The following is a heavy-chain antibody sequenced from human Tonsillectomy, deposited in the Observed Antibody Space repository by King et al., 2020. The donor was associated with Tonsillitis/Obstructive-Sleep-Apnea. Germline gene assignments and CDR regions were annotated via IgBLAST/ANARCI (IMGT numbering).Heavy chain of an antibody. Sequence: DVQLVESGGGLVQPGGSLRLSCAASGFTFSSYWMHWVRQAPGKGLVWVSRINSDGSSTSYADSVKGRFTISRDNAKNTLYLQMNSLRAEDTAVYYCARDELRFLEWTEEDAFDIWGQGTMVTVSS. D-gene: IGHD3-3*01. V-gene: IGHV3-74*01. CDR3: ARDELRFLEWTEEDAFDI. CDR2: INSDGSST. CDR1: GFTFSSYW. J-gene: IGHJ3*02.